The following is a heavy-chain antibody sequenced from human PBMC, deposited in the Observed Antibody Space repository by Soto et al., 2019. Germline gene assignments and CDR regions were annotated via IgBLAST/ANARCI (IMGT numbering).Heavy chain of an antibody. Sequence: ASVKVSCKASGFTFTSSSVQWVRQARGQRLEWIGWITVGTGNTNYAQKFQERVTITRDMSTSTAYMELSNLRSEDTAVYYCAAGDSSGYYGGWGQGTQVTVSS. D-gene: IGHD3-22*01. J-gene: IGHJ4*02. CDR1: GFTFTSSS. CDR3: AAGDSSGYYGG. CDR2: ITVGTGNT. V-gene: IGHV1-58*01.